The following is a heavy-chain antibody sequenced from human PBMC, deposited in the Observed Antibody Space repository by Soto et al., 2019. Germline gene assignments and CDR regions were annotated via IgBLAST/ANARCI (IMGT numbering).Heavy chain of an antibody. J-gene: IGHJ4*02. CDR3: AKASYSGNPYTTNY. Sequence: GGSLRLSCAASGFAFSSNAMSWVRQAPGKGLEWVSSISSSGGSTYYADSVKGRFTISRDNSKNTLYMQMNSLRGDDTAVYYCAKASYSGNPYTTNYWGQGTRVTVSS. V-gene: IGHV3-23*01. CDR2: ISSSGGST. CDR1: GFAFSSNA. D-gene: IGHD1-26*01.